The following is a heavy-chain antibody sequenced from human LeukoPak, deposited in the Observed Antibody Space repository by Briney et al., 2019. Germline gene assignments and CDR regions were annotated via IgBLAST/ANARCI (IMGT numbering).Heavy chain of an antibody. CDR1: GFTFSRYW. J-gene: IGHJ4*02. Sequence: GGSLRLSCAASGFTFSRYWMHWVRQAPGRGLVWVSRINSDGSDITYADSVKGRFTIARDNAKNTVYLQMNSLRAEDTAVYYCARGSLGDGSLLVDYWGQGTLVTVSS. CDR2: INSDGSDI. D-gene: IGHD1-26*01. CDR3: ARGSLGDGSLLVDY. V-gene: IGHV3-74*01.